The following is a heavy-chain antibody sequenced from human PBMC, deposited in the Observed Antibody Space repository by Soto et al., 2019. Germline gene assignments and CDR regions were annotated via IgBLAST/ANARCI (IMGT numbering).Heavy chain of an antibody. J-gene: IGHJ4*02. CDR3: ARYKWYYGSGSYYNTFDY. Sequence: SETLSLTCTVSGGSISSCGYYWSWIRQHPGRGLEWIGYIYYSGSTYYNPSLKSRVTISVDTSKNQFSLKLSSVTAADTAVYYCARYKWYYGSGSYYNTFDYWGQGTLVTVSS. CDR1: GGSISSCGYY. V-gene: IGHV4-31*03. CDR2: IYYSGST. D-gene: IGHD3-10*01.